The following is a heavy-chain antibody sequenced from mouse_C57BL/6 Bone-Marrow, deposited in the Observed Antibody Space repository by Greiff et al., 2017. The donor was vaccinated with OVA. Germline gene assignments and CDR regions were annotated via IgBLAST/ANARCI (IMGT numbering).Heavy chain of an antibody. J-gene: IGHJ1*03. D-gene: IGHD3-1*01. Sequence: EVQLVESEGGLVQPGSSMKLSCTASGFTFSDYYMAWVRQVPEKGLEWVANINYDGSSTYYLDSLKSRFIISRDNAKNILYLQMSSLKSEDTATYYCERVGFYWYFDVWGTGTTVTVSS. CDR1: GFTFSDYY. CDR3: ERVGFYWYFDV. V-gene: IGHV5-16*01. CDR2: INYDGSST.